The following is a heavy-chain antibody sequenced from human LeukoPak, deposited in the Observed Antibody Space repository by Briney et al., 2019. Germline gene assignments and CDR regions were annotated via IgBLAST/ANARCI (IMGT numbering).Heavy chain of an antibody. CDR2: INHSGST. D-gene: IGHD3-3*01. J-gene: IGHJ6*03. V-gene: IGHV4-34*01. CDR1: GGSFSGYY. CDR3: ARGRTIFGVVTLAAQAPKYYYYYMDV. Sequence: SETLSLTCAVYGGSFSGYYWSWIRQPPGKGLEWIGEINHSGSTNYNPSLKSRVTISVDTSKNQFSLKLSSVTAADTAVYYCARGRTIFGVVTLAAQAPKYYYYYMDVWGKGTTVTVSS.